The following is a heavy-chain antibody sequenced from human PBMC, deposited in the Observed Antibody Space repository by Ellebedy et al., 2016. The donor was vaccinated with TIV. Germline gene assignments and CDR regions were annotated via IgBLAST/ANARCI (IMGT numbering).Heavy chain of an antibody. Sequence: ASVKVSCKAFGGTFSTYALNWVRQAPGQGLGWIGAFLPMFGTATSAQKFQGRLTITADESTGTAYMELSSLRYEDTAVYYCARGAVDYGDDETESDYYGMDVWGQGTTVTVSS. CDR1: GGTFSTYA. V-gene: IGHV1-69*13. CDR3: ARGAVDYGDDETESDYYGMDV. CDR2: FLPMFGTA. D-gene: IGHD4-17*01. J-gene: IGHJ6*02.